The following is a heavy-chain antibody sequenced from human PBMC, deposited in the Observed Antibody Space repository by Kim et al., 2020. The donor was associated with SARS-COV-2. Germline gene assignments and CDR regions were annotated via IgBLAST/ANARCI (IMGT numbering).Heavy chain of an antibody. J-gene: IGHJ6*02. CDR2: INTNTGNP. V-gene: IGHV7-4-1*02. Sequence: ASVKVSCKASGYTFTSYAMNWVRQAPGQGLAWMGWINTNTGNPTYAQGFTGRFVFSLDTSVSTAYLQISSLKAEDTAVYYCARDKWLLLPYYYYGMDVWGQGTTVTVSS. CDR1: GYTFTSYA. CDR3: ARDKWLLLPYYYYGMDV. D-gene: IGHD3-22*01.